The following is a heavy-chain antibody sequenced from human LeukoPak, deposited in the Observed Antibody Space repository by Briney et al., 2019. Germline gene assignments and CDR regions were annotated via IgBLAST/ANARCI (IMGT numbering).Heavy chain of an antibody. CDR2: IIPIFGIA. D-gene: IGHD1-7*01. CDR3: ARGRGSNNWNYGEDY. Sequence: SVKVSCKASGGTFSSYAISWVRQAPGQGLEWMGRIIPIFGIANYAQKFQGRVTITADKSTSTAYMEPSSLRSEDTAVYYCARGRGSNNWNYGEDYWGQGTLVTVSS. V-gene: IGHV1-69*04. J-gene: IGHJ4*02. CDR1: GGTFSSYA.